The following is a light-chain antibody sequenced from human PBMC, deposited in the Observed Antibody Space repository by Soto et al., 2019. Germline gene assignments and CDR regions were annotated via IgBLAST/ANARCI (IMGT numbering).Light chain of an antibody. CDR2: AAS. J-gene: IGKJ4*01. CDR3: QQSYSGPLT. CDR1: QSIISW. Sequence: DIQMTQSPSTLSASVGDRVTITCRASQSIISWLAWYQQKPGKAPKVLIYAASSLQSGVPSRFSGIGSGTDFTLSISSLQPEDFATYYCQQSYSGPLTFGGGTKVDI. V-gene: IGKV1-39*01.